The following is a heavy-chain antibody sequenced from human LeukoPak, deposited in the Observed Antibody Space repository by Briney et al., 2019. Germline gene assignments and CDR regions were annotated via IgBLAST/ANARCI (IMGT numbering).Heavy chain of an antibody. Sequence: ASVKVSCKASGGTFSSYAINWVRQAPGQGLEWMGRIIPILGIANYAQKFQGRVTITADKSTSTAYMELSSLRSEDTAVYYCARTDVMVATPGDYFDYWGQGTLVTVSS. J-gene: IGHJ4*02. CDR2: IIPILGIA. V-gene: IGHV1-69*04. CDR3: ARTDVMVATPGDYFDY. D-gene: IGHD5-12*01. CDR1: GGTFSSYA.